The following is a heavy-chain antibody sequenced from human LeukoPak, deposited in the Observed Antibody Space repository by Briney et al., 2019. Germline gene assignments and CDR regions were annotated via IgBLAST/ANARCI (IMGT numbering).Heavy chain of an antibody. CDR2: IYTSGST. D-gene: IGHD5-18*01. Sequence: SETLSLTCTVSGGSISSYYWSWIRQPAGKGLEWIGRIYTSGSTNYNPSLKSRVTMSVDTSKKQFSLKLMSVTAADPAVYYCARLRGYSYGMXXDYWGQGTLVTVSS. V-gene: IGHV4-4*07. CDR1: GGSISSYY. J-gene: IGHJ4*02. CDR3: ARLRGYSYGMXXDY.